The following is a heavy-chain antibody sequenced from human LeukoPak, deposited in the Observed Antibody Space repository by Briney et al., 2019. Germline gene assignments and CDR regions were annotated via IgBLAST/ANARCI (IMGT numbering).Heavy chain of an antibody. V-gene: IGHV4-59*08. J-gene: IGHJ4*02. CDR2: LYYSGST. CDR1: GGSISSYY. CDR3: ARHAPCSGTSCYNPYFDF. D-gene: IGHD2-2*02. Sequence: PSETLSLTCTVSGGSISSYYWSWIRQPPGKGLEWIGYLYYSGSTNYNPSLKSRVTISLDTSKNQFSLKLTSVTAADTAVYYCARHAPCSGTSCYNPYFDFWGQGTLVTVSS.